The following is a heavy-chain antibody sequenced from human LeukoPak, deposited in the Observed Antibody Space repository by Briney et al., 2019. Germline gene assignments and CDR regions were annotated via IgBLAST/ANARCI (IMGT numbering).Heavy chain of an antibody. CDR3: ARQGPYCSSTTCYSVVDY. CDR2: IYYSGST. V-gene: IGHV4-59*08. D-gene: IGHD2-2*01. Sequence: SETLSLTCTVSGGSISSYYWSWIRQPPGKGLEWIGYIYYSGSTSYNPSLKSRVTISVDTSKNQFSLKLSSVTAADTAVYYCARQGPYCSSTTCYSVVDYWGQGTLVTVSS. J-gene: IGHJ4*02. CDR1: GGSISSYY.